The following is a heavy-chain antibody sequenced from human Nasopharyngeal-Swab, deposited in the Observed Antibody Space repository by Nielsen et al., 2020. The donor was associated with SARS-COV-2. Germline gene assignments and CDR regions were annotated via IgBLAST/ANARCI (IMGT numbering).Heavy chain of an antibody. J-gene: IGHJ4*02. CDR1: GFTFSSYS. D-gene: IGHD6-13*01. CDR2: ISSSSSYI. CDR3: ARSDLYSSSWYAPFDY. Sequence: GESLKISWAASGFTFSSYSMNWVRDAPGQGLGWVSSISSSSSYIYYADSVKGRYTISRDNAKNSLYLQMNSLRAEDTAVYYCARSDLYSSSWYAPFDYWGQGTLVTVSS. V-gene: IGHV3-21*01.